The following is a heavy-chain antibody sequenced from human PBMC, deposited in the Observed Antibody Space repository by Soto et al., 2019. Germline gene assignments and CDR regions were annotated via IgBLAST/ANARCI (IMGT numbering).Heavy chain of an antibody. V-gene: IGHV1-46*01. CDR3: ARAELIVAGHAFDS. CDR2: VNPSDGRA. J-gene: IGHJ4*02. D-gene: IGHD5-12*01. CDR1: GYRLSNYY. Sequence: QVDLVQSGAEVKKPGASVKMSCKSSGYRLSNYYMHWVRQAPGQGLEWMGIVNPSDGRANYARKFQGRVTMTWDTSTTTLYMEVNILRSDDTAIYYCARAELIVAGHAFDSWGQGTLVTVSS.